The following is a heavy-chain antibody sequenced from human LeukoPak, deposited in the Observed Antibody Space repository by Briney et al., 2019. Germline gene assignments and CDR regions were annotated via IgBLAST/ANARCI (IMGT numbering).Heavy chain of an antibody. D-gene: IGHD4-17*01. CDR2: MYYSEST. J-gene: IGHJ3*02. CDR1: GGSISSSSYY. V-gene: IGHV4-39*01. Sequence: PSETLSLTCTVSGGSISSSSYYWGWIRQPPGKGLEWIGTMYYSESTYYNPSLKSRVTISVDPSKNQVSLKLSSVTAADTAVYYCARSYGLDAFDIWGQGTMVTVSS. CDR3: ARSYGLDAFDI.